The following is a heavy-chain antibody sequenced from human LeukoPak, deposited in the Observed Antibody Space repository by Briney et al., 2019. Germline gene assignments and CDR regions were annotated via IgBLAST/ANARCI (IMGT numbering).Heavy chain of an antibody. CDR1: GYTFTSYG. V-gene: IGHV1-46*01. CDR2: INPSGGST. D-gene: IGHD3-10*01. CDR3: ARDSGGFDY. J-gene: IGHJ4*02. Sequence: ASVKVSCKASGYTFTSYGISWVRQAPGQGLEWMGIINPSGGSTSYAQKFQGRVTMTRDTSTSTVYMELSSLRSEDTAVYYCARDSGGFDYWGQGTLVTVSS.